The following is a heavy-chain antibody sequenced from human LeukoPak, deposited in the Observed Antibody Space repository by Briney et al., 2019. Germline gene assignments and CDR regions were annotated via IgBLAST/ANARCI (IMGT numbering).Heavy chain of an antibody. CDR3: ARDQYLDC. V-gene: IGHV3-23*01. CDR1: GFTFSSYA. J-gene: IGHJ4*02. Sequence: KSGGSLRLSCAASGFTFSSYAMGWVRQAPGKGLEWVSSISGSGGSTYYADSVRGRFTISRDNAKNSLYLQMDSLRAEDTAVYYCARDQYLDCRGQGTLVTVSS. CDR2: ISGSGGST.